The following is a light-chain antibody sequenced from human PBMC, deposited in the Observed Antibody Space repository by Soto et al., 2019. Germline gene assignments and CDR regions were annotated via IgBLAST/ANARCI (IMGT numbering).Light chain of an antibody. CDR2: SAS. CDR3: QKYNTVPAT. V-gene: IGKV1-27*01. J-gene: IGKJ5*01. CDR1: QGIGNS. Sequence: DFQMTQSPPSLSASVGDRVTITCRASQGIGNSLAWYQQKPGTIPKLLIYSASTLQSGVPSRFSGSGSGTDFTLTISRLQPEDVAAYYCQKYNTVPATFGQGTRLEIK.